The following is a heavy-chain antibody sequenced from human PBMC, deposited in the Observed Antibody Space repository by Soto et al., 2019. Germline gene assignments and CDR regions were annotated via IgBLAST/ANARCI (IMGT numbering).Heavy chain of an antibody. D-gene: IGHD2-2*03. Sequence: SETLSLTCTVSGDSISSYSCSWIRQPPGKGLEWIGNIHYNGNTKYSPSLKSRVTMSVDTSKNHFSLKLISVTTADTAVYFCAREGNLGRWIQPRDSRGQGTLVTVSS. V-gene: IGHV4-59*01. CDR2: IHYNGNT. J-gene: IGHJ4*02. CDR3: AREGNLGRWIQPRDS. CDR1: GDSISSYS.